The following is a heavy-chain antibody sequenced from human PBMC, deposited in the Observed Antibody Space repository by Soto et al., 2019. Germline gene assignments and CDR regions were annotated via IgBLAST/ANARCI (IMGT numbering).Heavy chain of an antibody. CDR1: GGSISSYY. D-gene: IGHD1-1*01. CDR2: IYTSGST. V-gene: IGHV4-4*07. Sequence: SETLSLTCTVSGGSISSYYWSWIRQPAGKGLEWIGRIYTSGSTNYNPSLKSRVTMSVDTSKNQFSLKLSSVTAADTAVYYCARSALSNWNDEQNFDYWGQGTLVTVSS. CDR3: ARSALSNWNDEQNFDY. J-gene: IGHJ4*02.